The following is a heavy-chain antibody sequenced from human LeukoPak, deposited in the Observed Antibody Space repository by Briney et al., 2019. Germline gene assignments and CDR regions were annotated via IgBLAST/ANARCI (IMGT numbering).Heavy chain of an antibody. CDR2: IIPILGIA. CDR3: AIYCIAAAGNCWFDP. CDR1: GGTFSSYA. J-gene: IGHJ5*02. V-gene: IGHV1-69*04. D-gene: IGHD6-13*01. Sequence: GSSVKVSCKASGGTFSSYAISWVRQAPGQGLEWMGRIIPILGIANYAQKFQGRVTITADKSTSTAYMELSSLRSEDAAVYYCAIYCIAAAGNCWFDPWGQGTLVTVSS.